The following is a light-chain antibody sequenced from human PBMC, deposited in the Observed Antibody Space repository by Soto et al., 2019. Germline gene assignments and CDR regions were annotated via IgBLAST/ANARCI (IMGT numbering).Light chain of an antibody. V-gene: IGLV2-11*01. CDR1: SSDVGGYVY. CDR3: CSYAGRFTYV. CDR2: DVN. J-gene: IGLJ1*01. Sequence: QSVLTQPRSVSGSPGQSVTISCTGTSSDVGGYVYVSWYQHHPGKAPKLMIYDVNERPSGVPDRFSGSKFDNTASLTISGLQAEDDADYYCCSYAGRFTYVFGTGTKVTVL.